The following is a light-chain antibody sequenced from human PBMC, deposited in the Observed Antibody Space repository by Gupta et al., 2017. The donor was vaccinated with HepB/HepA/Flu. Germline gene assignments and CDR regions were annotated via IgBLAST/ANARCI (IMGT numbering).Light chain of an antibody. CDR1: SYNFGRNT. CDR2: TNN. V-gene: IGLV1-44*01. Sequence: QSVLTQPLSASGTSGPRVTIPCSGSSYNFGRNTVHWYQQLPGTAPKLLIFTNNERPSGVPDRCSGSESGASASLAMLGLESEDEADYYCAAWDDGLIGVVFGGGTKMTVL. CDR3: AAWDDGLIGVV. J-gene: IGLJ2*01.